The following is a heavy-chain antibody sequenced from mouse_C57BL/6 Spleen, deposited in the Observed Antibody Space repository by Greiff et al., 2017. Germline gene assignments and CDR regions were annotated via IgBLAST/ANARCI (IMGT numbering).Heavy chain of an antibody. CDR2: IYPGDGDT. CDR1: GYAFSSSW. CDR3: AVYYDYDEGYFDV. Sequence: RVEPGASVKISCKASGYAFSSSWMNWVKQRPGKGLEWIGRIYPGDGDTNYNGKFKGKATLTADKSSSTAYMQLSSLTSEDSAVYFCAVYYDYDEGYFDVWGTETTVTVAS. D-gene: IGHD2-4*01. V-gene: IGHV1-82*01. J-gene: IGHJ1*03.